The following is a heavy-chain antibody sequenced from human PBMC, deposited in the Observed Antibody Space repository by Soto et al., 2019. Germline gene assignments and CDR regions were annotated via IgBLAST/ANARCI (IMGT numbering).Heavy chain of an antibody. CDR1: GGTFSSYT. CDR2: IIPILGIA. Sequence: SVKVSCKASGGTFSSYTISWVRQAPGQGLEWMGRIIPILGIANYAQKFQGRVTITADKSTSTAYMELSSLRSEDTAVYYCARTDCSSTSCYAPWGQGTLVTVSS. D-gene: IGHD2-2*01. V-gene: IGHV1-69*02. J-gene: IGHJ4*02. CDR3: ARTDCSSTSCYAP.